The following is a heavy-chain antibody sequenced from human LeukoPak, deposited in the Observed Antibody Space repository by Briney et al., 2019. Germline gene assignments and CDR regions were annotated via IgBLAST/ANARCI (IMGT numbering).Heavy chain of an antibody. CDR3: ARYHSGYDDY. V-gene: IGHV4-39*07. D-gene: IGHD5-12*01. J-gene: IGHJ4*02. CDR2: IYYSGST. CDR1: GGSISSYY. Sequence: SETLSLTCTVSGGSISSYYWGWIRQPPGKGLEWIGSIYYSGSTYFNPSLKSRVTISMDTSKNQFSLKLSSVTAADTALYYCARYHSGYDDYWGQGTLVTVSS.